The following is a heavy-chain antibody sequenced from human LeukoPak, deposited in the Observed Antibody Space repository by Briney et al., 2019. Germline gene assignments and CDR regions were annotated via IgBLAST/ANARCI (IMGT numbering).Heavy chain of an antibody. V-gene: IGHV4-31*03. D-gene: IGHD1-26*01. Sequence: SETLSLTCTVSGGSISSGGYYWSWIRQHPGKGLEWIGYIYYSGSTYYNPSLKSRVTISVDTSKNQFSLKLSSVTAAHTAVYYCARARTSVGWELLTPYYFDYWGQGTLVTVSS. J-gene: IGHJ4*02. CDR3: ARARTSVGWELLTPYYFDY. CDR2: IYYSGST. CDR1: GGSISSGGYY.